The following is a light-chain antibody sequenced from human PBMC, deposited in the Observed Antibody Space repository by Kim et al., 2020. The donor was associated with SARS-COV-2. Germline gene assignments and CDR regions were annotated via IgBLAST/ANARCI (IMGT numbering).Light chain of an antibody. V-gene: IGKV3-15*01. CDR1: QSVSSN. J-gene: IGKJ5*01. CDR3: QQYNNWPIT. Sequence: VSPGERATLSCRASQSVSSNLAWYQQKPGQAPRLLIYGASTRATGIPARFSGRGSGTEFTLTISSLQSEDFAVYYCQQYNNWPITFGQGTRLEIK. CDR2: GAS.